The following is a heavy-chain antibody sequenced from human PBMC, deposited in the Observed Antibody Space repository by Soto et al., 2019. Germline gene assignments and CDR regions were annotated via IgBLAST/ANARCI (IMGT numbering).Heavy chain of an antibody. CDR2: IGTSGSPI. CDR3: ARDSGSYDSDV. D-gene: IGHD5-12*01. J-gene: IGHJ6*04. Sequence: PGGSPRICCASSGVTFCRYNMTWVRQAPGKGLEWVSYIGTSGSPIYYADSVKGRFTISRDNAKNSLYLQMDSLRAEDTAVYYCARDSGSYDSDVWGKGTTVTVSS. CDR1: GVTFCRYN. V-gene: IGHV3-48*01.